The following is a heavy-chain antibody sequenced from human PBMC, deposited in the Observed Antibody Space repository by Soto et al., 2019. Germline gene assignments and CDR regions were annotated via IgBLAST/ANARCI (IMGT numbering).Heavy chain of an antibody. CDR2: INGRGNYK. Sequence: GSLRLSCSASGFTLTTYTMNWVLQAPGMGLEWVSSINGRGNYKYYTDSVEGRFTISRDNAQNSLYLQMNSLRAEDTAVYYCAREDGVVGATSAFDYWGQGTLVTVSS. V-gene: IGHV3-21*01. CDR3: AREDGVVGATSAFDY. CDR1: GFTLTTYT. J-gene: IGHJ4*02. D-gene: IGHD1-26*01.